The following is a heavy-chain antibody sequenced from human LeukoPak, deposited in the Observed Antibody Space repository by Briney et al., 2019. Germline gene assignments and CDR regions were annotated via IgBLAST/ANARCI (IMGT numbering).Heavy chain of an antibody. V-gene: IGHV3-23*01. CDR2: LSGSGGST. J-gene: IGHJ4*02. D-gene: IGHD3-16*01. Sequence: GGSLRLSCAASGLIFSTYAMSWVRQAPGKGLESVSGLSGSGGSTYSADSVKGRFTISRDNAKNSLYLQMNSLRAEDTAVYYCARDYDWGQGTLVTVSS. CDR3: ARDYD. CDR1: GLIFSTYA.